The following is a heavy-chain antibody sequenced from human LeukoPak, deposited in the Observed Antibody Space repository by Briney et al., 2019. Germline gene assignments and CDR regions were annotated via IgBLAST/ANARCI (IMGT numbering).Heavy chain of an antibody. D-gene: IGHD6-13*01. CDR2: INPNSGGT. CDR1: GYTFTGYY. CDR3: ASTYSSSWPDYYYYYMDV. Sequence: ASVTVSCTASGYTFTGYYMYWVRQAPGQGLEWMGWINPNSGGTNYAQKFQGRVTMTRDTSISTAYMELSRLRSDDTAVYYCASTYSSSWPDYYYYYMDVWGKGTTVTISS. J-gene: IGHJ6*03. V-gene: IGHV1-2*02.